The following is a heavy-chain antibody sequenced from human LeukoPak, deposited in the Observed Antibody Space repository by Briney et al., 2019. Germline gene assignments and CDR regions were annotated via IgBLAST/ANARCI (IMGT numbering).Heavy chain of an antibody. D-gene: IGHD6-19*01. V-gene: IGHV3-23*01. Sequence: GGSLRLSCVASGFTFSSYWMSWVRQAPGKGLEWVSSIPASGGSTYYADSVKGRFTISRDNSKNSLYLQMNSLRAEDTAVYYCAKDSSGGWYFDYWGQGTLVTVSS. J-gene: IGHJ4*02. CDR3: AKDSSGGWYFDY. CDR2: IPASGGST. CDR1: GFTFSSYW.